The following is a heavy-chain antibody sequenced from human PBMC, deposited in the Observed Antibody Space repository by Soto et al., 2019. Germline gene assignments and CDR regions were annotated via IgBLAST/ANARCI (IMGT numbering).Heavy chain of an antibody. Sequence: QVQLVQSGSEVKKPGASVKVSCKASGYPFSDNQIHWLRRAPGQGLEWMGRINPKSDDTNYAQKFQGRVTMTRDTSIDTAYLELTGLTSDDTATYYCAKDLYAQPPSGWFDPWGQGTLVTVLS. J-gene: IGHJ5*02. D-gene: IGHD1-26*01. CDR2: INPKSDDT. CDR3: AKDLYAQPPSGWFDP. CDR1: GYPFSDNQ. V-gene: IGHV1-2*02.